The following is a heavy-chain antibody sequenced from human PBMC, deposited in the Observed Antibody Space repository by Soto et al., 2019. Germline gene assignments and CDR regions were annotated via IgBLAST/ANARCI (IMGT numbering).Heavy chain of an antibody. V-gene: IGHV1-2*04. D-gene: IGHD2-2*02. Sequence: ASVKVSSQASGYTFTGYYMHRVRQAPGQGLEWMGWINPHSGGTNYAQKFQGWVTMTRDTSISTAYMELSRLRSDATAVYYCAREGYCSSTSCYNPLYYYYYYGMDVWGQGTTVTVS. J-gene: IGHJ6*02. CDR2: INPHSGGT. CDR1: GYTFTGYY. CDR3: AREGYCSSTSCYNPLYYYYYYGMDV.